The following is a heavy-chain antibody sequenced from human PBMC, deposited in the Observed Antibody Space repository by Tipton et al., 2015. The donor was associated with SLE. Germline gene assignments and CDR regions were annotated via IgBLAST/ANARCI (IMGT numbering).Heavy chain of an antibody. Sequence: TLSLTCAVYGGSFSGYYWIWIRQPPGKGLEWIGEVNHTGSTNYNPSLKSRVTISVDTSKNQFSLKLTSVTAADTAVYYCAREQWLVLWGYFDYWGQGSLVTVSS. D-gene: IGHD6-19*01. CDR2: VNHTGST. J-gene: IGHJ4*02. CDR3: AREQWLVLWGYFDY. CDR1: GGSFSGYY. V-gene: IGHV4-34*01.